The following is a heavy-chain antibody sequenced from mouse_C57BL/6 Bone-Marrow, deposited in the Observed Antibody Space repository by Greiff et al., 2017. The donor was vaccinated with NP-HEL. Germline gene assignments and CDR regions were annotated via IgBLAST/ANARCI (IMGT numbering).Heavy chain of an antibody. CDR1: GYTFTSYW. D-gene: IGHD1-1*01. CDR2: IDPSDSYT. CDR3: ARDYGLYYYAMDY. J-gene: IGHJ4*01. Sequence: QVQLQQPGAELVMPGASVKLSCKASGYTFTSYWMHWVKQRPGQGLEWIGEIDPSDSYTNYNQKFKGKSTLTVDKSSSTAYMQLSSLTSEDSAVDYCARDYGLYYYAMDYWGQGTSVTVSS. V-gene: IGHV1-69*01.